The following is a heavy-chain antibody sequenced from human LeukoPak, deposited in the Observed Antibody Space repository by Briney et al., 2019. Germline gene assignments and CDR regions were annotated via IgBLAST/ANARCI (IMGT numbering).Heavy chain of an antibody. V-gene: IGHV3-48*04. J-gene: IGHJ4*02. CDR3: ARDLRSSGYYAFDY. D-gene: IGHD3-22*01. Sequence: GSLRLSCATSGFIFSHHGMNWVRQAPGKGLEWVSGIRADAVTTYYADSVKGRFTTSRDNAKNSLYLQMNSLRAEDTAVYYCARDLRSSGYYAFDYWGQGTLVTVSS. CDR2: IRADAVTT. CDR1: GFIFSHHG.